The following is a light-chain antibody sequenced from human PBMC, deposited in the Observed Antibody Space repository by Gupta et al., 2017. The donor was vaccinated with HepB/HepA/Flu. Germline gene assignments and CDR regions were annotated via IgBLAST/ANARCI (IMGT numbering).Light chain of an antibody. Sequence: EIVLTQSPDFQSVTPKEKVTITCRASQSIGSNLHWFQQNGDQSPKLLIKHASQSSSGVPSRFSGSGSGTDFTLTINGLEAEDAAAYYCQQSNNFPLTFGGGTKLEIK. CDR1: QSIGSN. CDR2: HAS. J-gene: IGKJ4*01. CDR3: QQSNNFPLT. V-gene: IGKV6D-21*02.